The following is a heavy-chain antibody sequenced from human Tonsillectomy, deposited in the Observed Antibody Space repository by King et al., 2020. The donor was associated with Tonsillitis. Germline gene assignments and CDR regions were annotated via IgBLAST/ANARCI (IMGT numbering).Heavy chain of an antibody. J-gene: IGHJ4*02. CDR3: ARDSGIAAAAVLDY. D-gene: IGHD6-13*01. CDR1: GGSISSYY. Sequence: QLQESGPGLVKPSETLSLTCTVSGGSISSYYRSWIRQPPGKGLEWIGYIYYSGSTNYNPSLKSRVTISVDTSKNQFSLKLSSVTAADTAVYYCARDSGIAAAAVLDYWGQGTLVTVSS. CDR2: IYYSGST. V-gene: IGHV4-59*01.